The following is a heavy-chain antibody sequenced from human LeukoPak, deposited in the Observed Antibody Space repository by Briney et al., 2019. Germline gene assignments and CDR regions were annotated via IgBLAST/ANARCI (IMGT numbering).Heavy chain of an antibody. Sequence: VSVKVSCKSSGYTFTGYCMHWVRQAPGQGLEWMGWINPNSGGTNYAQKFQGRVTMTRDTSISTAYMELSRLRSDDTAVYYCARGVFYPFGEIDYWGQGTLVTVSS. CDR2: INPNSGGT. V-gene: IGHV1-2*02. J-gene: IGHJ4*02. CDR3: ARGVFYPFGEIDY. D-gene: IGHD3-10*01. CDR1: GYTFTGYC.